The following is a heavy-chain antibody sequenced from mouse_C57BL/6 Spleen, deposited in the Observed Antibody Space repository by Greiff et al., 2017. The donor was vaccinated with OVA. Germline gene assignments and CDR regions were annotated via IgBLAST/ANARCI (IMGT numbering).Heavy chain of an antibody. Sequence: VQLKQSGTVLARPGASVKMSCKTSGYTFTSYWMHWVKQRPGQGLEWIGAIYPGNSDTSYNQKFKGKAKLTAVTSASTAYMELSSLTNEDSAVYYCTNPGFTTVVASDGYWGQGTTLTVSS. CDR2: IYPGNSDT. V-gene: IGHV1-5*01. CDR3: TNPGFTTVVASDGY. CDR1: GYTFTSYW. J-gene: IGHJ2*01. D-gene: IGHD1-1*01.